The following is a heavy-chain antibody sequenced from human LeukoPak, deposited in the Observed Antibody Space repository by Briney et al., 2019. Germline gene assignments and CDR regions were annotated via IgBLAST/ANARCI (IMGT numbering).Heavy chain of an antibody. D-gene: IGHD6-13*01. CDR2: INPSNGGI. CDR1: GYTFTSYG. V-gene: IGHV1-2*02. Sequence: PVASVKVSCKASGYTFTSYGISWVRQAPGQGLEWMGWINPSNGGINLAQKFQGRVTMSRDTSITTVYMELSRLRSDDTAVYFCARDKGGVSSTWYPFDYWGQGTLVIVSS. J-gene: IGHJ4*02. CDR3: ARDKGGVSSTWYPFDY.